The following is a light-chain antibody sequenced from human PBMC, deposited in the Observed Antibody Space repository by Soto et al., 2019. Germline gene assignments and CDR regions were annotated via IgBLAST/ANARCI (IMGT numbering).Light chain of an antibody. Sequence: AIQLTQSPSSLSASVGDRVTITCRASQGISSAVAWYQQKPGKPPKLLMYDASSLESGVPPRFSGSGSGTDFTLSISSLQPEDFATYCCQPFNNYPLTFGQGTRLEIK. CDR1: QGISSA. J-gene: IGKJ5*01. CDR2: DAS. V-gene: IGKV1D-13*01. CDR3: QPFNNYPLT.